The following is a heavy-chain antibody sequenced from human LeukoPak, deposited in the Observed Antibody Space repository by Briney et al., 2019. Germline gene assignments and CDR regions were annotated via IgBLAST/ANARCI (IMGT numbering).Heavy chain of an antibody. CDR1: GGSIDSSSYY. Sequence: PSETLSLTCIGSGGSIDSSSYYWGWVRQPPGKGLEWIGNMYHIGSTYYNPSLKSRVTISVDTSKNQFSLKLSSVTAADTAVYYCARVGPADYWGQGTLVTVSS. J-gene: IGHJ4*02. CDR3: ARVGPADY. D-gene: IGHD3-16*01. V-gene: IGHV4-39*07. CDR2: MYHIGST.